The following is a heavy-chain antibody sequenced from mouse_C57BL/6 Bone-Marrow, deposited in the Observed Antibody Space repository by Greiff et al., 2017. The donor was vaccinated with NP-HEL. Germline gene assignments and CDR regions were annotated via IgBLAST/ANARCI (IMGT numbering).Heavy chain of an antibody. CDR3: ARRYYGSSSYYFDY. D-gene: IGHD1-1*01. J-gene: IGHJ2*01. CDR2: IYPRSGNT. CDR1: GYTFTSYG. Sequence: VMLVESGAELARPGASVKLSCKASGYTFTSYGISWVKQRTGQGLEWIGEIYPRSGNTYYNEKFKGKATLTADKSSSTAYMELRSLTSEDSAVYFCARRYYGSSSYYFDYWGQGTTLTVSS. V-gene: IGHV1-81*01.